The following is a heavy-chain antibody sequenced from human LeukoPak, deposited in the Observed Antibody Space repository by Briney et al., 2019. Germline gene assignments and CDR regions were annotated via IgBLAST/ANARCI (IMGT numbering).Heavy chain of an antibody. V-gene: IGHV3-64*01. J-gene: IGHJ4*02. CDR3: AISWELQAPLHY. CDR1: GFTFSSYA. CDR2: ISSNGGST. D-gene: IGHD1-26*01. Sequence: GSLRLSCAASGFTFSSYAMHWVRQAPGKGLEYVSAISSNGGSTYYANSVKGRFTISRDNSKNTLYLQMGSLRAEDMAVYYCAISWELQAPLHYWGQGTLVTVSS.